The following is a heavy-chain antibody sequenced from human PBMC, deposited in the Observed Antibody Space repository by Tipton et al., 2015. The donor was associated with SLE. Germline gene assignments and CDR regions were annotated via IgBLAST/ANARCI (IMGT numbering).Heavy chain of an antibody. D-gene: IGHD6-19*01. CDR3: ARGSGWPYNWFDP. V-gene: IGHV6-1*01. J-gene: IGHJ5*02. CDR1: GDSVSSNSAA. Sequence: GLVKPSQTLSLTCAISGDSVSSNSAAWSWIRQSPSRGLEWLGRTYYRSKWYNDYAVSVKSRITINPDTSKNQFSLQLNSVTPEDTAVYYCARGSGWPYNWFDPWGQGTLVTVSS. CDR2: TYYRSKWYN.